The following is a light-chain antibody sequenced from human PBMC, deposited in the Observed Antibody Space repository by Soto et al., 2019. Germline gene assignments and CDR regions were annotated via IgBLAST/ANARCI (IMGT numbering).Light chain of an antibody. Sequence: EIVLTQSPGTLSLSPGERATLSCRASQSVSSSYLAWYQQKPGQAPRLLIYGASNRATGIPDRFSGSGSGTEFTLTISSLQPDDFATYYCQQYNSFITFGQGTRLEIK. CDR3: QQYNSFIT. CDR2: GAS. J-gene: IGKJ5*01. CDR1: QSVSSSY. V-gene: IGKV3-20*01.